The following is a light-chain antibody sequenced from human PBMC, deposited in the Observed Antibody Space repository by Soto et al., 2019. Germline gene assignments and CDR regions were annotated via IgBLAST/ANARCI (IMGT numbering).Light chain of an antibody. CDR2: DAS. J-gene: IGKJ5*01. V-gene: IGKV1-5*01. CDR1: QSISSW. Sequence: DIQMTQSPSTLSASGGDRVASTCRASQSISSWLAWYQQKPGKAPKLLIYDASSLESGVPSRFSGSGSGTEFTLTISSLQPDDFATYYCQQYNSYSITFGQGTRLEIK. CDR3: QQYNSYSIT.